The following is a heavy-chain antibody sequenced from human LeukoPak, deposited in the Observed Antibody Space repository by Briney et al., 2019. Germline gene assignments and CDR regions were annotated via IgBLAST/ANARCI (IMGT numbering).Heavy chain of an antibody. Sequence: SQTLSLTCAVSGGSISSGGYSWSWIRQHPGKGLEWIGYIYYSGSTYYNPSLKSRVTISVDTSKNQFSLKLSSVTAADTAVYYCAREGKYYYDSSGYYSSVSWFDPWGQGTLVTVSS. CDR1: GGSISSGGYS. CDR2: IYYSGST. CDR3: AREGKYYYDSSGYYSSVSWFDP. V-gene: IGHV4-31*11. D-gene: IGHD3-22*01. J-gene: IGHJ5*02.